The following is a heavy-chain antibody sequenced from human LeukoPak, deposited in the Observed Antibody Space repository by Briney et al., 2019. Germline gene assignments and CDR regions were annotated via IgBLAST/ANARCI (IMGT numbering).Heavy chain of an antibody. CDR1: GGSISSYY. Sequence: NPSETLSLTCTVSGGSISSYYWGWIRQPPGKGLEWIGSIYYSGSTYYNPSLKSRVTISVDTSKNQFSLKLSSVTAADTAVYYCAPGGYGGNAFDYWGQGTLVTVPS. D-gene: IGHD4-23*01. CDR2: IYYSGST. V-gene: IGHV4-39*01. J-gene: IGHJ4*02. CDR3: APGGYGGNAFDY.